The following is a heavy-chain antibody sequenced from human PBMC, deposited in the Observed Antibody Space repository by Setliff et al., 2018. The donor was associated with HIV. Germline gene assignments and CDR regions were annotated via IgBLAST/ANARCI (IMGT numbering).Heavy chain of an antibody. CDR2: IYYTWST. V-gene: IGHV4-59*12. Sequence: SETLSLTCSVSGASLQSYYWSWIRQPPGKGLEYIGYIYYTWSTTYNPSLKSRVSMSVDTSKNQFSLKLSSVTAADTAVYYCAREGIAVAVLDYWGQGTLVTVSS. CDR3: AREGIAVAVLDY. D-gene: IGHD6-19*01. CDR1: GASLQSYY. J-gene: IGHJ4*02.